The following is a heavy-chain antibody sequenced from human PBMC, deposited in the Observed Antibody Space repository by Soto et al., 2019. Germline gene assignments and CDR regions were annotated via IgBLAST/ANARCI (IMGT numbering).Heavy chain of an antibody. CDR2: IIPIFGTA. Sequence: SVKVSFKASGGTFSSYAISWVRQAPGQGLEWMGGIIPIFGTANYAQKFQGRVTITADESTSTAYMELSSLRSEDTAVYYCARDRITMVRGVIIASYYGMDVWGQGTTVTVSS. CDR1: GGTFSSYA. V-gene: IGHV1-69*13. D-gene: IGHD3-10*01. CDR3: ARDRITMVRGVIIASYYGMDV. J-gene: IGHJ6*02.